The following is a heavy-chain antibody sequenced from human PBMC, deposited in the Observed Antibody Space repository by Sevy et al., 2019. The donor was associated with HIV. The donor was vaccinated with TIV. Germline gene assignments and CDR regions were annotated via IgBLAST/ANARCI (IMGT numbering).Heavy chain of an antibody. CDR1: GGSISSYY. Sequence: SETLSLTCTVSGGSISSYYWSWIRQPPGKGLEWIGYIYYSGSNNYNPSLKSRVTISVDTSKNQFSLKLTSVTAADTAVYYCARDHPYYDFWSGYYTVYYYYGMDVWGQGTTVTVSS. CDR3: ARDHPYYDFWSGYYTVYYYYGMDV. CDR2: IYYSGSN. J-gene: IGHJ6*02. D-gene: IGHD3-3*01. V-gene: IGHV4-59*01.